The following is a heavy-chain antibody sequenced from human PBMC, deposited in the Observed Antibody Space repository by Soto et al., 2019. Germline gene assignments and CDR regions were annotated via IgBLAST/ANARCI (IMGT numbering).Heavy chain of an antibody. V-gene: IGHV1-3*01. Sequence: ASVKVSCKASGYTFTSYAMHWVRQAPGQRLEWMGWNNAGNGNTKYSQKFQGRVTITRDTSASTAYMELSSLRSEDTAVYYFARDRRITMVRGVIHDAFDIWGQGTMVTVSS. D-gene: IGHD3-10*01. J-gene: IGHJ3*02. CDR1: GYTFTSYA. CDR2: NNAGNGNT. CDR3: ARDRRITMVRGVIHDAFDI.